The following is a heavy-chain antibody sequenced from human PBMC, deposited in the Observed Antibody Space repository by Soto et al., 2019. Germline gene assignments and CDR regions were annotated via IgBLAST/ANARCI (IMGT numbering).Heavy chain of an antibody. CDR2: ISGSGGST. CDR1: GFTFSSYA. J-gene: IGHJ4*02. D-gene: IGHD6-13*01. CDR3: AKMLRGYSSSWYEHY. Sequence: LRLSCAASGFTFSSYAMSWVRQAPGKGLEWVSAISGSGGSTYYADSVKGRFTISRDNSKNTLYLQMNSLRAEDTAVYYCAKMLRGYSSSWYEHYWCQGTLVTVSS. V-gene: IGHV3-23*01.